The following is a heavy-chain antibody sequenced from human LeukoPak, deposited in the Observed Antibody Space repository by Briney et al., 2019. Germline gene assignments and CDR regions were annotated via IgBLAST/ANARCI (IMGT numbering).Heavy chain of an antibody. Sequence: PGGSLRLSCAASGFTVSSNYVSWVRQAPGKGLEWVSVIYSSGSTYYADSVKGRFTISRDNSKNTLYLQMNSLRAEDTAVYYCARDSSSPSYYDFWGGGAFDIWGQGTMVTVSS. V-gene: IGHV3-66*01. CDR2: IYSSGST. CDR1: GFTVSSNY. CDR3: ARDSSSPSYYDFWGGGAFDI. D-gene: IGHD3-3*01. J-gene: IGHJ3*02.